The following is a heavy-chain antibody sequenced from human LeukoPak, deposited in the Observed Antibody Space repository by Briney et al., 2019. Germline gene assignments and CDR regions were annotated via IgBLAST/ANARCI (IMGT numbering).Heavy chain of an antibody. CDR1: GFTLSSYG. CDR3: LREVDWKYAFDY. J-gene: IGHJ4*02. V-gene: IGHV3-33*08. Sequence: GGSLRLSCAASGFTLSSYGMHWVRQAPGKGLEWVAVIRPDGSHISYVDPVKGRFTISRDNSNNMLYLQLSSLRAEDTALYYCLREVDWKYAFDYWGRGTLVTVSS. CDR2: IRPDGSHI. D-gene: IGHD1-7*01.